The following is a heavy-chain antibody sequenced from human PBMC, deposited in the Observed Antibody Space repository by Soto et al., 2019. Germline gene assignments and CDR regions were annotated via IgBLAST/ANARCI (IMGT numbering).Heavy chain of an antibody. J-gene: IGHJ4*02. CDR3: ARDDHYDTYAY. Sequence: PGGSLRLSCTASGFTFTKSWMAWVRQAPGKGLEWVANIKTDGSEKYYVDSMKGRIAISRDNAKNSLYLQVNSLRVEDTAMYYCARDDHYDTYAYWGQGTLVTVSS. D-gene: IGHD3-3*01. CDR1: GFTFTKSW. V-gene: IGHV3-7*01. CDR2: IKTDGSEK.